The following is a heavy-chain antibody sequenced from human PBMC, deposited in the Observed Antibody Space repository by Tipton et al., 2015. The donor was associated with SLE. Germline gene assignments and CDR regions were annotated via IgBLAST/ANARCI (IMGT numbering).Heavy chain of an antibody. J-gene: IGHJ4*02. V-gene: IGHV4-4*08. CDR2: IYSSGST. CDR1: GYSISSAYS. CDR3: ARDYSVASAGNYFDY. Sequence: TLSLTCAVSGYSISSAYSWSWIRQPPGKGLEWIGYIYSSGSTNYNPSLKSRVTISVDTSKNQFSLKLSSVTAADTAVYYCARDYSVASAGNYFDYWGQGTLVTVSS. D-gene: IGHD6-13*01.